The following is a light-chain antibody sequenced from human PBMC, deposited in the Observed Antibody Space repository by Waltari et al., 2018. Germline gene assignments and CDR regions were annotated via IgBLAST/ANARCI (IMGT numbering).Light chain of an antibody. V-gene: IGKV3-20*01. J-gene: IGKJ3*01. CDR2: GAS. CDR1: QSVSSSY. Sequence: EIVLTQSPGTLSLSPGERPTLSCRARQSVSSSYLAWYQQKPGQAPRLLIYGASSRATGIPDRFSGSGSGTDFTLTISRLEPEDFAVYYCQQYGSSPRITFGPGTKVDIK. CDR3: QQYGSSPRIT.